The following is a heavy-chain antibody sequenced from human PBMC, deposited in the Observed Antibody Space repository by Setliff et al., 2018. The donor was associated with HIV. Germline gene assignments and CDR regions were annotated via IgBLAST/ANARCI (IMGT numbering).Heavy chain of an antibody. CDR2: INDSGSI. D-gene: IGHD3-10*01. CDR3: ARGRGPMGGDAFDI. CDR1: GGSISGSSYY. V-gene: IGHV4-39*07. Sequence: SETLSLTCSVSGGSISGSSYYWGWIRQPPGKGLEWIGEINDSGSINYNPSLKSRITISADASKNQFSLKLTSMIAADTAMFYCARGRGPMGGDAFDIWGQGTMVTVSS. J-gene: IGHJ3*02.